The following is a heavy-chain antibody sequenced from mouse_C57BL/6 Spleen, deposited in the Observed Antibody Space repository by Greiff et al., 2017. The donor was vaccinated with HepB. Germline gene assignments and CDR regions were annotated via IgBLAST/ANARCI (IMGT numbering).Heavy chain of an antibody. V-gene: IGHV1-22*01. CDR1: GYTFTDYN. CDR3: AISGLLAYWDFGV. CDR2: INPNNGGT. D-gene: IGHD1-1*01. J-gene: IGHJ1*03. Sequence: VQLQQSGPELVKPGASVKMSCKASGYTFTDYNMHWVKQSHGKSLEWIGDINPNNGGTSYNQKFKGKATLTVNNSSSTAYMELRSLTSEDSSVYYCAISGLLAYWDFGVWGTGTTVTVSS.